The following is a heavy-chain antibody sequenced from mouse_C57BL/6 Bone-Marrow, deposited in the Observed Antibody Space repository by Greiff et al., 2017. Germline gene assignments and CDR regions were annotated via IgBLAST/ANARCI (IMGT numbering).Heavy chain of an antibody. CDR1: GYTFTSYW. CDR2: IDPSDSYT. CDR3: ARRDYYGPYFDY. V-gene: IGHV1-69*01. D-gene: IGHD1-1*01. J-gene: IGHJ2*01. Sequence: QVQLQQSGAELVMPGASVKLSCKASGYTFTSYWMHWVKQRPGQGLEWIGEIDPSDSYTNYNQKFKGKSTLTVDKSSSTAYMQLSSLTSEDSAVYYCARRDYYGPYFDYWGQGTTLTVSS.